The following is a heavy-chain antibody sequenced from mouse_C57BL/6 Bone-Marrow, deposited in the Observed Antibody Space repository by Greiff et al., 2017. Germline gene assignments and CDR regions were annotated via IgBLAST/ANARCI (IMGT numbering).Heavy chain of an antibody. J-gene: IGHJ2*01. V-gene: IGHV5-6*01. CDR2: ISSGGSYN. CDR1: GFTFSSYG. D-gene: IGHD2-3*01. Sequence: EVQVVESGGDLVKPGGALKLSCAASGFTFSSYGLSWFRQTPDKRLEWVATISSGGSYNYYPDNVKGRFTISRDNTKNTLYLQMSSLKSEDTAMYYCARVDGYWYYFDYWGQGTTLTVTS. CDR3: ARVDGYWYYFDY.